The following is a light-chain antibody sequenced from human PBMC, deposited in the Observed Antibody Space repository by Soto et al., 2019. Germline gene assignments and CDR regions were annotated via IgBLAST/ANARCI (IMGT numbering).Light chain of an antibody. CDR1: QGISSY. CDR3: QQYYSYRSIT. Sequence: AILMTQSPSSLSASTGDRVTITCRASQGISSYLAWYQQKPGKAPKLLIYAASTLQSGVPSMFSGSGSGTDFTLTISCLQSEDFATYYCQQYYSYRSITFGQRTRLEI. CDR2: AAS. J-gene: IGKJ5*01. V-gene: IGKV1-8*01.